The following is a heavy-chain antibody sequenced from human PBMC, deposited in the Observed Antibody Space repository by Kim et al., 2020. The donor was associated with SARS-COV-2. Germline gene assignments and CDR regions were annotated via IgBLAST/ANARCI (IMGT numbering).Heavy chain of an antibody. V-gene: IGHV3-30*04. CDR2: ISYDGSNK. Sequence: GGSMRLSCAASGFTFSSYAMHWVRQAPGKGLEWVAVISYDGSNKYYADSVKGRFTISRDNSKNTLYLQMNSLRAEDTAVYYCARDLESSLATVVTLLGYYYYGMDVWGQGTTVTVSS. CDR1: GFTFSSYA. J-gene: IGHJ6*02. D-gene: IGHD4-17*01. CDR3: ARDLESSLATVVTLLGYYYYGMDV.